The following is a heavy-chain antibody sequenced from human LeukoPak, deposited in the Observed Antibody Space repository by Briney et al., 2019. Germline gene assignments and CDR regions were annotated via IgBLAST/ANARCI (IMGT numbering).Heavy chain of an antibody. V-gene: IGHV3-7*01. Sequence: PGGSLRLSCAASGFTLSDYWMSWVRQAPGKGLEWVANMDQDGSEENYVDSVKGRFTISRDDAKNSLYLQTSSLRAEDTAVYYCARGSGGYCSSTSCLYFDAFDIWGQGTMVTVSS. J-gene: IGHJ3*02. CDR1: GFTLSDYW. D-gene: IGHD2-2*01. CDR2: MDQDGSEE. CDR3: ARGSGGYCSSTSCLYFDAFDI.